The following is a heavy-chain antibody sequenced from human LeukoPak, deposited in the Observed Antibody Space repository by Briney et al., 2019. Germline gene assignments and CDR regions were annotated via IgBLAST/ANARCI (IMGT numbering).Heavy chain of an antibody. CDR2: IGGDGGST. J-gene: IGHJ4*02. Sequence: GGSLRLSCAASGFTFDNYAIHWVRHAPGKGLEWVSLIGGDGGSTYYADSVKGRFTISRDNSKNSLYLQMYSLRTEDTALYYCAKDIAVAGHAHWGQGTLVTVSS. CDR1: GFTFDNYA. CDR3: AKDIAVAGHAH. D-gene: IGHD6-19*01. V-gene: IGHV3-43*02.